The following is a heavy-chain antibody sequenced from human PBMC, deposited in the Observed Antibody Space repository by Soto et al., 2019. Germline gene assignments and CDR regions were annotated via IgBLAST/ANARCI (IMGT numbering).Heavy chain of an antibody. CDR3: ARGGSSSSFNYYYGMDV. CDR2: MNPNSGNT. D-gene: IGHD6-6*01. J-gene: IGHJ6*02. Sequence: QVQLVQSGAEVKKPGASVKVSCKASGYTFTSYDINWVRQATGQGLEWMGWMNPNSGNTGYAQKFQGRVTMARNNSISTAYMELSSLRSEDTAVYYCARGGSSSSFNYYYGMDVWGQGTTVTGSS. CDR1: GYTFTSYD. V-gene: IGHV1-8*01.